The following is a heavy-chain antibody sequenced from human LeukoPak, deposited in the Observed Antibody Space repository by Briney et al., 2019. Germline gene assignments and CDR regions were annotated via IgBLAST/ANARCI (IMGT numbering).Heavy chain of an antibody. Sequence: SETLSLTCTVSGGSVSSGGSYWSWIRQHPGKVLEWIGYIYYSGSTYYNPSLKSRVTISVDTSKNQFSLKLSSVTAADTAVYYCARAAQRGYSYGFDYWGQGTLVTVSS. CDR2: IYYSGST. V-gene: IGHV4-31*03. CDR1: GGSVSSGGSY. D-gene: IGHD5-18*01. J-gene: IGHJ4*02. CDR3: ARAAQRGYSYGFDY.